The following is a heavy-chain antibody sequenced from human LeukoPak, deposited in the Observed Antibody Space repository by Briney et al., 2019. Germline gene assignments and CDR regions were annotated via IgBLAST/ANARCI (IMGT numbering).Heavy chain of an antibody. CDR1: GFTFRTYA. CDR2: ISDSGDGT. D-gene: IGHD6-13*01. CDR3: AKDKAPGSWHTPSDS. Sequence: PGGSLRLSCAASGFTFRTYAMSWVRQAPGKGLEWVSGISDSGDGTYYAESVKGRFTISRDNSKNTVFLQMNSLRADDMAKYYCAKDKAPGSWHTPSDSWGQGTLVTVSS. J-gene: IGHJ4*02. V-gene: IGHV3-23*01.